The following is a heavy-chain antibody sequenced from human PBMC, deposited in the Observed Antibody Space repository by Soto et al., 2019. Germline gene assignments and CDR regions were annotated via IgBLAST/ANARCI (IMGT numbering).Heavy chain of an antibody. CDR2: ISSNGGST. CDR1: GFTFSSYA. D-gene: IGHD6-13*01. CDR3: VKDRYSSSWYGWFDP. Sequence: GGSLRLSCSASGFTFSSYAMHWVRQAPGKGLEYVSAISSNGGSTYYADSVKGRFTISRDNSKNTLYLQMSSLRAEDTAVYYCVKDRYSSSWYGWFDPWGQGTLVTVSS. J-gene: IGHJ5*02. V-gene: IGHV3-64D*06.